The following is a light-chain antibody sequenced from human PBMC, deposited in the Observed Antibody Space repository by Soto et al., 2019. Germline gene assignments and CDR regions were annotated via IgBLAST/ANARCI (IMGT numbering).Light chain of an antibody. V-gene: IGKV3-11*01. CDR1: QSLSSY. Sequence: EIVLTQSPATLSLFPGERATLSCTASQSLSSYLAWYQQKPGQAPRPLIYDASNRATGIPARFSGSGSVTDFTLTISSLVPEDFAVYYCQQRSSWPLTFGQGTKVVIK. CDR2: DAS. CDR3: QQRSSWPLT. J-gene: IGKJ1*01.